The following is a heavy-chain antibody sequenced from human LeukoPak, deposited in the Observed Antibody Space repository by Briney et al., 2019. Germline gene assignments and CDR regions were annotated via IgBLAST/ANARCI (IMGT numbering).Heavy chain of an antibody. CDR2: IHHSGNT. CDR1: GFSISTNYY. J-gene: IGHJ4*02. CDR3: ARTNWNPGDY. Sequence: SEALSLTCTVYGFSISTNYYWGWTRQPPGRGLEWIGRIHHSGNTYHNPSRRSRVIMSIDTSKNQFSLRLSSVTAADTAVYFCARTNWNPGDYWGQGMLVTVSS. D-gene: IGHD1-1*01. V-gene: IGHV4-38-2*02.